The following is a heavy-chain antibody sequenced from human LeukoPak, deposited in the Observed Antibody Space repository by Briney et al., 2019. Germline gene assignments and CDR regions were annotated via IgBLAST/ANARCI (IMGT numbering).Heavy chain of an antibody. J-gene: IGHJ4*02. V-gene: IGHV3-23*01. Sequence: GGSLKLSCAASGFTFSNYAMNWVRQAPGKELEWVSSIIGTGGATYYADSVKGRFTISRDNSKNTLYLQVNSLRAEDTAIYYCARRFLEWYSHFDYWGQGTLVTVSS. CDR1: GFTFSNYA. CDR3: ARRFLEWYSHFDY. D-gene: IGHD3-3*01. CDR2: IIGTGGAT.